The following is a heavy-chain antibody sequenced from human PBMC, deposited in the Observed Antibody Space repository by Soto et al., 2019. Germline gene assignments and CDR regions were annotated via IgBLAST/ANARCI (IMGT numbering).Heavy chain of an antibody. CDR3: ARDIGMNGPSDY. V-gene: IGHV4-61*01. J-gene: IGHJ4*02. D-gene: IGHD1-26*01. CDR1: GGSVSSGSYY. Sequence: PSETLSLTCTVSGGSVSSGSYYWSWIRQPPGKGLEWIGCIYYSGSTNYNPSLKSRVTISVDTSKNQFSLKLSSVTAADTAVYECARDIGMNGPSDYWGQGTLVTVSS. CDR2: IYYSGST.